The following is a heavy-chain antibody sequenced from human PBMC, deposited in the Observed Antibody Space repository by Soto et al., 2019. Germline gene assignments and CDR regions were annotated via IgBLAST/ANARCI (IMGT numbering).Heavy chain of an antibody. CDR3: AKVYYPTSYYYYGMDV. V-gene: IGHV3-23*01. D-gene: IGHD2-8*01. J-gene: IGHJ6*02. Sequence: GGSLRLSCAASGFTFSSYAISWVRQAPGKGLEWVSAISGSGGSTYYADSVKGRFTISRDNSKNTLYLQMNSLRAEDTAVYYCAKVYYPTSYYYYGMDVWGQGTTVTVSS. CDR1: GFTFSSYA. CDR2: ISGSGGST.